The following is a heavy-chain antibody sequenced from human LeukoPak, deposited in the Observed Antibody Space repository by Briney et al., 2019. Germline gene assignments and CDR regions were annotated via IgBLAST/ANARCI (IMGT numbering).Heavy chain of an antibody. CDR2: MKSLVSGGTI. D-gene: IGHD5-18*01. V-gene: IGHV3-15*01. CDR1: GVELSKAW. Sequence: PGVSRRLSCEAYGVELSKAWISWVRQAPRKGMEWIGRMKSLVSGGTIDYLASGKGRFIISRDDSKNMFYLQITSLKNEDSGVYYCAWIHKVVGGFDTWGQGTMVTVSS. J-gene: IGHJ3*02. CDR3: AWIHKVVGGFDT.